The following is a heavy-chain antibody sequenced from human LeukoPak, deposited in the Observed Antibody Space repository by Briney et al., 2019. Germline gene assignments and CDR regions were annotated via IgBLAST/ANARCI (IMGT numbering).Heavy chain of an antibody. CDR1: GFTFSSYA. CDR3: AKGEYDILTGYYTDYYYYYGMDV. D-gene: IGHD3-9*01. V-gene: IGHV3-23*01. Sequence: WGSLRLSCAASGFTFSSYAMSWVRQAPGKGLEWISAISGSGGSTYYADSVKGRFTISRDNSKNTLYLQMNSLRAEDTAVYYCAKGEYDILTGYYTDYYYYYGMDVWGQGTTVTVSS. CDR2: ISGSGGST. J-gene: IGHJ6*02.